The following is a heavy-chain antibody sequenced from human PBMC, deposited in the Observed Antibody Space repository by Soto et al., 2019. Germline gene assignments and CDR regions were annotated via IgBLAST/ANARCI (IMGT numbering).Heavy chain of an antibody. CDR1: GGTFSSYA. Sequence: SVKVSCKASGGTFSSYAISWVRQAPGQGLEWMGGIIPIFGTANYAQKFQGRVTITADESTSTAYMELSSLRSEDTAVYYCARAGSGGSHRTLWFDPWGQGTMVTVYS. V-gene: IGHV1-69*13. J-gene: IGHJ5*02. CDR3: ARAGSGGSHRTLWFDP. D-gene: IGHD2-15*01. CDR2: IIPIFGTA.